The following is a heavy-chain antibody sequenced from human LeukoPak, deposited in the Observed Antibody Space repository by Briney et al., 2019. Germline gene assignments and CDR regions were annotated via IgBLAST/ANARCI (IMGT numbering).Heavy chain of an antibody. CDR3: AKGGGLSGSGRLGVDV. D-gene: IGHD3-10*01. J-gene: IGHJ6*02. Sequence: VGSLRVSCAASGFTFSSYAMSWVRQAPGKRLEWVSGISGIGDNTYHADSVKGRLTISRDNSKNTLYLQMISLRAQDTAIYYCAKGGGLSGSGRLGVDVWGQETTVTVSS. CDR1: GFTFSSYA. V-gene: IGHV3-23*01. CDR2: ISGIGDNT.